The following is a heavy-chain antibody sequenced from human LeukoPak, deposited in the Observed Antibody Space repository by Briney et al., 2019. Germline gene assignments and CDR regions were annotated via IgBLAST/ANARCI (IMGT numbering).Heavy chain of an antibody. V-gene: IGHV3-74*01. Sequence: QSGGSLRLSCAASGFTFSNYWMHWVRHVPGKGLVWVSRISSDGSQTVYADSVKGRFTISRDNSKNTLYLQMNSLRAEDTAVYYCAKGGGSSWYAEYWYFDLWGRGTLVTVSS. CDR2: ISSDGSQT. CDR1: GFTFSNYW. CDR3: AKGGGSSWYAEYWYFDL. D-gene: IGHD6-13*01. J-gene: IGHJ2*01.